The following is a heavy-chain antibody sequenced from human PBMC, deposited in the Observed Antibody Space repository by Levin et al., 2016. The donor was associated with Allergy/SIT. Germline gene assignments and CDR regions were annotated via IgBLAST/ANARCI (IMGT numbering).Heavy chain of an antibody. CDR3: ARKRTYYDFWSGYYTPYYYYGMDV. V-gene: IGHV1-18*01. CDR2: ISAYNGNT. Sequence: WVRQAPGQGLEWMGWISAYNGNTNYAQKLQGRVTMTTDTSTSTAYMELRSLRSDDTAVYYCARKRTYYDFWSGYYTPYYYYGMDVWGQGTTVTVSS. J-gene: IGHJ6*02. D-gene: IGHD3-3*01.